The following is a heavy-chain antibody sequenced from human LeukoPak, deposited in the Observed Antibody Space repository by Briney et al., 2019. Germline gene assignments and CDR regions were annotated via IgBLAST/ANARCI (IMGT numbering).Heavy chain of an antibody. CDR3: VREAGYCAPVCVKTNWFDP. V-gene: IGHV3-23*01. Sequence: PGGSLRLSCAASGFPFSSHAMSWVRQPPGKRLEWVAAISNGKTYYADSVRGRFAISRDDSTNTVYLHMNSLRDEDTALYHCVREAGYCAPVCVKTNWFDPWGQGTLVTVSS. CDR2: ISNGKT. D-gene: IGHD2-15*01. J-gene: IGHJ5*02. CDR1: GFPFSSHA.